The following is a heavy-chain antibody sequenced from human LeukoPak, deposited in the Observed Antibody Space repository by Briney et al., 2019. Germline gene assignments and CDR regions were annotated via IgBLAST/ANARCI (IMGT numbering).Heavy chain of an antibody. Sequence: SETLSLTCAVYGGSFSGYYWSWIRQPPGKGLEWIGEINHSGSTNNNPSLTSRVTISVDTSKNQFSLKLSSVTAADTAVYYCARGLEDREEYFDLWGRGTLVTVSS. V-gene: IGHV4-34*01. CDR2: INHSGST. CDR3: ARGLEDREEYFDL. J-gene: IGHJ2*01. CDR1: GGSFSGYY. D-gene: IGHD3-3*01.